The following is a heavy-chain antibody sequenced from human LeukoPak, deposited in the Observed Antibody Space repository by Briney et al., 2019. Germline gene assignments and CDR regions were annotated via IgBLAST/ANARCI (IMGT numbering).Heavy chain of an antibody. CDR2: ISSSSSYI. D-gene: IGHD6-19*01. CDR1: GFTFSSYS. CDR3: ARDRSYSSGWYSDY. V-gene: IGHV3-21*01. Sequence: GGSLRLSCAASGFTFSSYSMNWVRQAPGKGLEWVSSISSSSSYIYYADSVKGRFTISRGNAKNSLYLQMNSLRAEDTAVYYCARDRSYSSGWYSDYWGQGTLVTVSS. J-gene: IGHJ4*02.